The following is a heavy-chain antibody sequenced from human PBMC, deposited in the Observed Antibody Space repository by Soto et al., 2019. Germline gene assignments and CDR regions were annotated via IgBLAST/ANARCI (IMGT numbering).Heavy chain of an antibody. V-gene: IGHV3-33*01. D-gene: IGHD3-22*01. CDR2: IWYDGSNK. CDR1: GFTFSSYG. CDR3: ARTESYYDSSGYYYGVHGYFDY. Sequence: GGSLRLSCAASGFTFSSYGMHWVRQAPGKGLEWVAVIWYDGSNKYYADSVKGRFTISRDNSKNTLYLQMNSLRAEDTAVYYCARTESYYDSSGYYYGVHGYFDYWGQGTLVTVSS. J-gene: IGHJ4*02.